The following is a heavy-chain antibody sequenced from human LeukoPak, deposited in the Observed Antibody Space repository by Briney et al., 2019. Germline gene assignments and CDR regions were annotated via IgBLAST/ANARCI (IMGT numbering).Heavy chain of an antibody. CDR3: ARSSSDSYCSSTSCYRGPNWFDP. D-gene: IGHD2-2*02. V-gene: IGHV4-31*03. J-gene: IGHJ5*02. CDR2: IYYSGST. CDR1: GGSISSGGYY. Sequence: SETLSLTCTVSGGSISSGGYYWSWIRQHPGKGLEWIGYIYYSGSTYYNPSLKSRVTISVDTSKNQFSLKLSSVTAADTAVYYCARSSSDSYCSSTSCYRGPNWFDPWGQGTLVTVSS.